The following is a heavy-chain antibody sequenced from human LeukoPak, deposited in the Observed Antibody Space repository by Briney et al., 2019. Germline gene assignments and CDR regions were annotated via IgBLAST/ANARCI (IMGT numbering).Heavy chain of an antibody. CDR3: ARGPNTYYFDY. Sequence: RGSLRLSCAASGFTFSSYEMNWVRQAPGKGLEWVSYISSNGNILYYADSVKGRFTISRDNAKTSVYLQMNSLRAEDTAVYYCARGPNTYYFDYWGQGTLVTVSS. CDR2: ISSNGNIL. CDR1: GFTFSSYE. V-gene: IGHV3-48*03. J-gene: IGHJ4*02.